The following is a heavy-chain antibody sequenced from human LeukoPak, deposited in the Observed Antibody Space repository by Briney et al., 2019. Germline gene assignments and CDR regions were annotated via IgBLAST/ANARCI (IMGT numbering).Heavy chain of an antibody. V-gene: IGHV3-23*01. CDR2: ISGSGGST. CDR1: GFTFSSYA. CDR3: AKNGFGENYLEY. J-gene: IGHJ4*02. Sequence: PGGSLRLSCATSGFTFSSYALNWVRHAPGQGLEWVSAISGSGGSTYYADSVRGRFTVSRDNSKNTLHLQMNGLRAEDTAVYYCAKNGFGENYLEYWGQGTLVTVSS. D-gene: IGHD3-10*01.